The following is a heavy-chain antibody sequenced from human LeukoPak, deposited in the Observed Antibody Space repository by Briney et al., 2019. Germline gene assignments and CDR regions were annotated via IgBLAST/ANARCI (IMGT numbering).Heavy chain of an antibody. Sequence: GGSLRLSCAATGFSFRSYWMNWVRQAPGKGLEWLAIIKQDGSERHYKGSVEGRFTISRDNAKNSLHLQMNSLRAEDTAVYYCAGGSGYLITSWGQGTLVTVSS. CDR3: AGGSGYLITS. CDR2: IKQDGSER. D-gene: IGHD3-9*01. V-gene: IGHV3-7*01. J-gene: IGHJ5*02. CDR1: GFSFRSYW.